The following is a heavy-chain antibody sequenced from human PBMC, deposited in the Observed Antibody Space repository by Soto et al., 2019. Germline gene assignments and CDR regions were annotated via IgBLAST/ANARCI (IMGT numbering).Heavy chain of an antibody. Sequence: PSETLSLTCAVSGGSISSGGYSWSWIRQPPGKGLEWIGYIYHSGSTYYNPSFESRVTISLDRSQYQFSLKLESVSAAATAVYYCARSLLTRIRGATTPDYSGMDVWGQGTTVPVS. CDR1: GGSISSGGYS. CDR2: IYHSGST. D-gene: IGHD3-10*01. V-gene: IGHV4-30-2*01. CDR3: ARSLLTRIRGATTPDYSGMDV. J-gene: IGHJ6*02.